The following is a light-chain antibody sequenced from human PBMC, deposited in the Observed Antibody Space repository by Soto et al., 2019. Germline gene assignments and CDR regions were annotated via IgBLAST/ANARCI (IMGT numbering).Light chain of an antibody. J-gene: IGLJ2*01. CDR2: GNS. Sequence: QSVLTQPPSVSGAPGQRVTISCTGSSSHIGAVYDGHWYQQLPGPAPQLLIYGNSKRPSAVPDRFSGSKSGTSASLAITGLQAADEADYYCQSSDSSLSVVFGGGTKLTVL. CDR3: QSSDSSLSVV. V-gene: IGLV1-40*01. CDR1: SSHIGAVYD.